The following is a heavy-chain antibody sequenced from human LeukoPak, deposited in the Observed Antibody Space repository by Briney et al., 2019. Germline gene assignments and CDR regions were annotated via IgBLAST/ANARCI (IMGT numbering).Heavy chain of an antibody. D-gene: IGHD3-10*01. CDR2: IIPILGIA. V-gene: IGHV1-69*02. Sequence: SVKVSCKASGGTFSSYTISWVRQAPGQGLEWMGRIIPILGIANYAQKFQGRVTITADKFTSTAYMELSSLRSEDTAVYYCAAFYGSGKAAFDYWGQGTLVTVSS. J-gene: IGHJ4*02. CDR3: AAFYGSGKAAFDY. CDR1: GGTFSSYT.